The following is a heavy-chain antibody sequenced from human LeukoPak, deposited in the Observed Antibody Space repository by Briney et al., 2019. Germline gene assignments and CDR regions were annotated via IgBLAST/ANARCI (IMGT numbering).Heavy chain of an antibody. CDR1: GFTFSSYA. J-gene: IGHJ4*02. CDR2: ISGSGGST. CDR3: AKDGNGYNLRLDY. V-gene: IGHV3-23*01. D-gene: IGHD5-24*01. Sequence: PGGSLRLSCAASGFTFSSYAMSWVRQAPGKGLEWVSAISGSGGSTYYADSVKGRFTISRDNSKNTLCLQMNSLRAEDTAVYYCAKDGNGYNLRLDYWGQGTLVTVSS.